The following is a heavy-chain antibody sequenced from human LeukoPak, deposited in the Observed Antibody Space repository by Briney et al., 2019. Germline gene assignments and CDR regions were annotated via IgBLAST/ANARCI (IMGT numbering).Heavy chain of an antibody. CDR2: ISSSSSYI. D-gene: IGHD3-22*01. Sequence: PGGSLRLSCAASGFTFSSYSMNWVRQAPGKGLEWVSSISSSSSYIYYADSVKGRFTISRDNAKNSLYLQMNSLRAEDTAVYYCARDPSGYPNWFDPWGQGTLVTVSS. CDR3: ARDPSGYPNWFDP. V-gene: IGHV3-21*01. CDR1: GFTFSSYS. J-gene: IGHJ5*02.